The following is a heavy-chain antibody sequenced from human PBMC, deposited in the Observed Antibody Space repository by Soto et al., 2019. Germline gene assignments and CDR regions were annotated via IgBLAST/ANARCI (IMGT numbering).Heavy chain of an antibody. J-gene: IGHJ1*01. CDR1: GYTNTRYF. Sequence: GVPVNLDLNSSGYTNTRYFMHLVRKKKEQGLEWMGIINPSGGITSYAQKFQGIVTMTRDMSTSTVYMELSSLRSEDTAVYYCARDWAGIVLMVHPIPVPSYPIDRGQGTLVTVSS. V-gene: IGHV1-46*03. D-gene: IGHD2-8*01. CDR2: INPSGGIT. CDR3: ARDWAGIVLMVHPIPVPSYPID.